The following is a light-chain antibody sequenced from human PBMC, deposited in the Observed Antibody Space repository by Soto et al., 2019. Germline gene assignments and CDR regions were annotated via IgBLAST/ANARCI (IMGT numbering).Light chain of an antibody. CDR3: VQRTTWPWT. CDR1: QSVSLH. Sequence: ILLTQSPGTLAFSPRGRATPFCRASQSVSLHLAWYQQKPGQAPRLLIYDATNRATGIPARFSGSGSGTAFTLTISSLEPEDFAVYHCVQRTTWPWTCGQGSKVEIK. CDR2: DAT. V-gene: IGKV3-11*01. J-gene: IGKJ1*01.